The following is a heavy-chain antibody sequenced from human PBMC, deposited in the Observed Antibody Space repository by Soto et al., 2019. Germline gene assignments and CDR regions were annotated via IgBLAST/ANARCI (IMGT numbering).Heavy chain of an antibody. D-gene: IGHD3-22*01. V-gene: IGHV3-33*01. Sequence: GSLRLSCAASGFSFISYGMHWVRQAPGKGLEWVAVIWHDGSYKYYADSVKGRFTISRDNSKNTLYLQMNSLRAEDTAVYYCARDYYDSSGPSPRYWGQGTLVTVSS. CDR1: GFSFISYG. CDR2: IWHDGSYK. J-gene: IGHJ4*02. CDR3: ARDYYDSSGPSPRY.